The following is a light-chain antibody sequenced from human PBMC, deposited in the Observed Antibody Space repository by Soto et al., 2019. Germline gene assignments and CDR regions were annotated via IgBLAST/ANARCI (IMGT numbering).Light chain of an antibody. CDR2: DAS. V-gene: IGKV3D-20*02. CDR1: QSVSSSY. CDR3: QQRSNWPPIT. J-gene: IGKJ5*01. Sequence: EIVWSQSPGTLSLSPRERATLSCRASQSVSSSYLAWYQQKPGQAPRLLIYDASNRATGIPARFSGSGSGTDFTLTISSLEPEDFAVYYCQQRSNWPPITVGQGTRLEIK.